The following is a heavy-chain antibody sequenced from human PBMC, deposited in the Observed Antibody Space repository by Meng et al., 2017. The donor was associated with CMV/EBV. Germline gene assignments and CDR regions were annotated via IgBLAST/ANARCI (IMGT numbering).Heavy chain of an antibody. Sequence: GESLKISCAASGFTFSSYTMNWVRQAPGKGLEWVSYISNSGSAKYYADSLRGRFTISRDNAKNSLYLQMNSLRAEDTAVYYCARDSRSVVMTHFYDAFDIWGQGTMVTVSS. V-gene: IGHV3-48*04. J-gene: IGHJ3*02. CDR2: ISNSGSAK. D-gene: IGHD3-22*01. CDR3: ARDSRSVVMTHFYDAFDI. CDR1: GFTFSSYT.